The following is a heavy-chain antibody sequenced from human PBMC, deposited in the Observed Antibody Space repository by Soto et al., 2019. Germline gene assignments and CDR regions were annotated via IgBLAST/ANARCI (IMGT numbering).Heavy chain of an antibody. Sequence: GGSLRLSCAASGFTFSSYAMSWVRQAPGKGLEWVSAISGSGGSTYYADSVKGRFTISRDNSKNTLYLQMNSLRAEDTAVYYWVKDSEVAGIFDYWGQGTLVSVS. J-gene: IGHJ4*02. D-gene: IGHD6-19*01. V-gene: IGHV3-23*01. CDR3: VKDSEVAGIFDY. CDR2: ISGSGGST. CDR1: GFTFSSYA.